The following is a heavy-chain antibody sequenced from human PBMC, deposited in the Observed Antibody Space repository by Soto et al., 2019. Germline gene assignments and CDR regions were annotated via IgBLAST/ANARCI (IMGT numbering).Heavy chain of an antibody. CDR3: ARGQLVWYGDLTPYHRDMDV. V-gene: IGHV4-34*02. D-gene: IGHD3-10*01. CDR2: ISHDGGT. Sequence: QVQLQQWGAGLLRPSETLSLTCAFYGGSFDDFYWSWVRQSPGKGLELVGEISHDGGTNYSPSLASRVSISVDTSKNQFSLHLRSVTAADTGLYYCARGQLVWYGDLTPYHRDMDVWGQGPTFTVSS. CDR1: GGSFDDFY. J-gene: IGHJ6*02.